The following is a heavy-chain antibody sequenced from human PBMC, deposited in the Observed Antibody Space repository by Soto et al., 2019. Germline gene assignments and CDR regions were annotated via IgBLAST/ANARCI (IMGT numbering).Heavy chain of an antibody. V-gene: IGHV4-4*02. D-gene: IGHD3-9*01. Sequence: SETLSLPCALAGGSKISSNWSNWDRQPPGKGLGCIGEIYHSGSTNYNPSVKGRGAISVDKSENQVSLTLSSVTAADTAVYYFSRHLVPPRYFDCLLPTDYYYCMDVWRQRTTVTVSS. CDR1: GGSKISSNW. CDR3: SRHLVPPRYFDCLLPTDYYYCMDV. J-gene: IGHJ6*02. CDR2: IYHSGST.